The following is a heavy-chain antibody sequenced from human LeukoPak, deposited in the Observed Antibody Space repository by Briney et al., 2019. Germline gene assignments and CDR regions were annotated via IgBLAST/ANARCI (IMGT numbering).Heavy chain of an antibody. D-gene: IGHD5-18*01. J-gene: IGHJ4*02. Sequence: PSETLSLTCTVSGYSISSGYYWGWIRQPPGKGLEWIGSIYYGGSTYYNPSLKSRVTISVDTSKNQFSLKLSSVTAADTAVYYCARGGGYCYGIDYWGQGTLVTVSS. V-gene: IGHV4-38-2*02. CDR1: GYSISSGYY. CDR2: IYYGGST. CDR3: ARGGGYCYGIDY.